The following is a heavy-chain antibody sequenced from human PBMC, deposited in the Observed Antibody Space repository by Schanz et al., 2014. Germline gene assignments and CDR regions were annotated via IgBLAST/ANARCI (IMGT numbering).Heavy chain of an antibody. Sequence: EVRLVESGGGLVQPGGSLRLSCEASGFDFNSYSMNWVRQVPGKGLEWLSYIATSSSTRHYADSVKGRVTISRDNAKNSVSLQMMRLRVEDTAVYYCAIGVHVSSLQKALQFWGRGTLVIVSS. J-gene: IGHJ1*01. CDR3: AIGVHVSSLQKALQF. D-gene: IGHD3-10*01. CDR1: GFDFNSYS. V-gene: IGHV3-48*01. CDR2: IATSSSTR.